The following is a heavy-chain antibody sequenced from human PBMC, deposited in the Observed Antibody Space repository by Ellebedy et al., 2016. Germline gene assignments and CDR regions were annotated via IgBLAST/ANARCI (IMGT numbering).Heavy chain of an antibody. J-gene: IGHJ4*02. Sequence: ASVKVSXXAFGYSFINYYLHWVRQSPGQGLEWMGTINPNGGGTRFAPKFQGRVTLTSDTSTSTVYMELTSLRSDDTAVYYCSRSEGDFWGQGTLVTVSS. V-gene: IGHV1-46*03. CDR1: GYSFINYY. CDR2: INPNGGGT. CDR3: SRSEGDF.